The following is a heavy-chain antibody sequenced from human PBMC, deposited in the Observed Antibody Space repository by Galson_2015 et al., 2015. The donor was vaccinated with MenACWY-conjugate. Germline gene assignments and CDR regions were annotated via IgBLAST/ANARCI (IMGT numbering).Heavy chain of an antibody. V-gene: IGHV3-23*01. D-gene: IGHD2-15*01. CDR2: ISGSGGST. J-gene: IGHJ4*02. Sequence: SLRLSCAASGFTFSSYAMSWVRQAPGKGLEWVSAISGSGGSTYYADSVKGRFTISRDNSKNTLYLQMNSLRAEDTAVYYCARGARYCSGGSCYPTDYWGQGTLVTVS. CDR3: ARGARYCSGGSCYPTDY. CDR1: GFTFSSYA.